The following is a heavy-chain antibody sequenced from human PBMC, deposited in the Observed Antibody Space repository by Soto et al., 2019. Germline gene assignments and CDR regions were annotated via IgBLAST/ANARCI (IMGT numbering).Heavy chain of an antibody. J-gene: IGHJ6*03. V-gene: IGHV5-51*01. D-gene: IGHD6-13*01. Sequence: PGESLKISCKGSGYSFTSYWIGWVRQMPGKGLEWMGIIYPGDSDTRYSPSFQGQVTISADKSISTAYLQWSSLKASDTAMYYCARQSRTYIAASMSHMDVWGKGTTVTVSS. CDR1: GYSFTSYW. CDR2: IYPGDSDT. CDR3: ARQSRTYIAASMSHMDV.